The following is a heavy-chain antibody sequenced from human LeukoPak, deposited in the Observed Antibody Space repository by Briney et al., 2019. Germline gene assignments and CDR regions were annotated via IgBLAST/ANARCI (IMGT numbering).Heavy chain of an antibody. D-gene: IGHD3-22*01. V-gene: IGHV3-30*04. CDR1: GFTFTSLP. CDR3: AMDYYDSNGYSRGWDY. Sequence: GGSLRLSCAASGFTFTSLPLHWVRQAPGKGLEWVVVSSTHASDEYYADSVKGRFTVFSDNSKKTVYLQMDSLRAEDTAVYHCAMDYYDSNGYSRGWDYWGQGTLVTVSS. CDR2: SSTHASDE. J-gene: IGHJ4*02.